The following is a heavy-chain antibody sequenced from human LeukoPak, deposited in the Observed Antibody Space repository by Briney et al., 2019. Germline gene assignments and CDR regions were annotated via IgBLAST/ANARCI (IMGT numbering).Heavy chain of an antibody. CDR1: GFSLSTTGMC. V-gene: IGHV2-70*11. CDR2: IDWDDDK. J-gene: IGHJ5*02. D-gene: IGHD4-17*01. CDR3: ARISQNYGDYGGFDP. Sequence: SGPTLVNPTPTLTLTCTFSGFSLSTTGMCVIWIRQPPGKALEWLARIDWDDDKYYSASLKTRLTISKDTSKNQVVLTMTNMDPVDTATYYCARISQNYGDYGGFDPWGQGTLVTVSS.